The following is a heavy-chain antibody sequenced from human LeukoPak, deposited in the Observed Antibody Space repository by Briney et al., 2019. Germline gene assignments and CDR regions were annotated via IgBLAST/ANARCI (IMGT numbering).Heavy chain of an antibody. V-gene: IGHV3-11*01. CDR2: ISSSGSTI. Sequence: GGSLRLSCAASTFNFSDYYMSWIRQAPGKGLEWVSYISSSGSTIYYADSVKGRFTISRDNAKNSLYLQMNSLRDEDTAVYYCARDRAYYYDSSGYYYFDHWGQGTLVTVSS. CDR1: TFNFSDYY. CDR3: ARDRAYYYDSSGYYYFDH. J-gene: IGHJ4*02. D-gene: IGHD3-22*01.